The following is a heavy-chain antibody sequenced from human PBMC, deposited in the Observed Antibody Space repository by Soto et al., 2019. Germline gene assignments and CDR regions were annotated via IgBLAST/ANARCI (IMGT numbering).Heavy chain of an antibody. CDR2: IYFTGNT. CDR3: AGQTFTIAAASYGRSNWFDP. D-gene: IGHD6-25*01. Sequence: SETLSLTCTASGGSITSSSHFWGWLRQPPGRGLGCVGTIYFTGNTYYTPPLKSRLTMSIDTSKNEFSLRLNSVTAADTAVYYCAGQTFTIAAASYGRSNWFDPWGQGTLVTVSS. V-gene: IGHV4-39*01. J-gene: IGHJ5*02. CDR1: GGSITSSSHF.